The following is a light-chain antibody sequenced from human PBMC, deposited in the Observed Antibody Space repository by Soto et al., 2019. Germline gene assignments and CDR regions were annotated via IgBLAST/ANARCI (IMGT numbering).Light chain of an antibody. CDR2: YDT. Sequence: SYELTQPPSVSVAPGQTARLTCGGNDIGSKSVHWYQQKPSQAPVLAIYYDTDRPSGIPERFSGSNSVNKATLTISRVEAGDEADYYCQVWDGDSDHVIFGGGTKVTVL. CDR3: QVWDGDSDHVI. CDR1: DIGSKS. J-gene: IGLJ2*01. V-gene: IGLV3-21*04.